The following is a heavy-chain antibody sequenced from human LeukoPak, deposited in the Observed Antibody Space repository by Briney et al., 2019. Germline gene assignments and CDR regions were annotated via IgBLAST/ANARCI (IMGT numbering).Heavy chain of an antibody. J-gene: IGHJ6*03. CDR2: IYYSGST. Sequence: SETLSLTCTVSGGSISSYYWSWIRQPPGKGLEWIGYIYYSGSTNYNPSLKSRVTISVDTSKNQFSLKLSPVTAADTAVYYCAREAQQLATYYYYYYMDVWGKGTTATVSS. CDR1: GGSISSYY. V-gene: IGHV4-59*01. CDR3: AREAQQLATYYYYYYMDV. D-gene: IGHD6-6*01.